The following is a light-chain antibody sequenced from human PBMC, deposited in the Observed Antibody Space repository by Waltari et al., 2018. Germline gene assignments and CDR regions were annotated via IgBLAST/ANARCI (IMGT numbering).Light chain of an antibody. CDR1: RGHSNHR. V-gene: IGLV4-69*01. J-gene: IGLJ3*02. Sequence: QLALTPSRSASASLCASVERTRPLDRGHSNHRVAWLQQQPEKGPRYLMKVNSDGSHSKGDESPDRFSVGSSGAERCRTIAIVQSEVGADYCCQAGGHRTWVFGAGTKLTVL. CDR2: VNSDGSH. CDR3: QAGGHRTWV.